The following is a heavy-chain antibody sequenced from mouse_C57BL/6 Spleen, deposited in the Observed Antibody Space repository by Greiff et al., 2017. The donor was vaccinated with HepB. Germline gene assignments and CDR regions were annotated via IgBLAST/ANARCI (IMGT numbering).Heavy chain of an antibody. CDR3: ARGDSDYDGYFDV. CDR1: GYSITSGYY. D-gene: IGHD2-4*01. V-gene: IGHV3-6*01. CDR2: ISYDGSN. Sequence: ESGPGLVKPSQSLSLTCSVTGYSITSGYYWNWIRQFPGNKLEWMGYISYDGSNNYNPSLKNRISINRDTSKNQFFLKLNSVTTEDTATYYCARGDSDYDGYFDVWGTGTTVTVSS. J-gene: IGHJ1*03.